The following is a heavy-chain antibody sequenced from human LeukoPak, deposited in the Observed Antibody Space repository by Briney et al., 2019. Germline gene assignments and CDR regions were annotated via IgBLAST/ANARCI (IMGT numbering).Heavy chain of an antibody. J-gene: IGHJ4*02. CDR3: AASNGDNLSSIGDY. V-gene: IGHV1-2*02. Sequence: ASVKVSCKASGYTFTGYYMHWVRQAPGQGLEWMGWINPNSGGTNYAQKFQGRATITRDMSTSTAYMELSSLRSEDTAVYYCAASNGDNLSSIGDYWGQGTLVTVSS. CDR2: INPNSGGT. D-gene: IGHD2-8*01. CDR1: GYTFTGYY.